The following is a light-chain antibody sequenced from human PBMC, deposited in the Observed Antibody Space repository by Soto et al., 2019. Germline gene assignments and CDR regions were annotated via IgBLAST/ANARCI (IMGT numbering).Light chain of an antibody. CDR3: QQYGSSPLT. J-gene: IGKJ4*01. CDR1: QSVSSCY. CDR2: GAS. V-gene: IGKV3-20*01. Sequence: EFVLTQSPGTLSLSPGERATLSCRASQSVSSCYLAWYQQKPGQAPRLLIYGASSRATGIPDRFSGSGSGTDFTLTISRLEPEDFAVYYCQQYGSSPLTFGGGTKVEIK.